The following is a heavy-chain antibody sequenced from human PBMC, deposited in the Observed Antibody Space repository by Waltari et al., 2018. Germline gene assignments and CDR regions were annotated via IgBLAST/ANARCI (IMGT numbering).Heavy chain of an antibody. J-gene: IGHJ6*02. CDR3: AGSRGAYDFWSQSPGYYYYGMDV. CDR1: GGSISSYY. Sequence: QVQLQESGPGLVKPSETLSLTCTVSGGSISSYYWSWIRQPPGKGLEWIGYIYYSGSTNYNPTLKSRGTISVDTPKNQFALKLSSVTAADTAVYYCAGSRGAYDFWSQSPGYYYYGMDVWGQGTTVTVSS. CDR2: IYYSGST. V-gene: IGHV4-59*01. D-gene: IGHD3-3*01.